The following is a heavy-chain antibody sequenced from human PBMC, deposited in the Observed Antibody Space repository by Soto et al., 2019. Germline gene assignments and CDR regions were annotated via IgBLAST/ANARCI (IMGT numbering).Heavy chain of an antibody. CDR1: GFTFSSYG. CDR2: IWYDGSNK. CDR3: AGEADYDFWSGYFGQTNWFDP. J-gene: IGHJ5*02. V-gene: IGHV3-33*01. D-gene: IGHD3-3*01. Sequence: GGSLRLSCAASGFTFSSYGMHWVRQAPGKGLEWVAVIWYDGSNKYYADSVKGRFTISRDNSKNTLYLQMNSLRAEDTAVYYCAGEADYDFWSGYFGQTNWFDPWGQGTLVTVSS.